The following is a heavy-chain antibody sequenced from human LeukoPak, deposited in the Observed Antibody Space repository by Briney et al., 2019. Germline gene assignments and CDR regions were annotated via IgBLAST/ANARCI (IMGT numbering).Heavy chain of an antibody. CDR1: GGSFSGYY. CDR3: ARGRGVVVPAAIHNWFDP. D-gene: IGHD2-2*01. J-gene: IGHJ5*02. CDR2: INHSGST. Sequence: PSENLSLTCAVYGGSFSGYYWSWIRQPPGKGLEWIGEINHSGSTNYNPSLKSRVTISVDTSKNQFSLKLSSVTAADTAVYYCARGRGVVVPAAIHNWFDPWGQGTLVTVSS. V-gene: IGHV4-34*01.